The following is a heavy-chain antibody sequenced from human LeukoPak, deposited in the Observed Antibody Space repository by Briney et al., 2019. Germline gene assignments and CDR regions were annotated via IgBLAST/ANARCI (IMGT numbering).Heavy chain of an antibody. CDR2: IWYDGSNK. CDR1: GFTFSSYG. J-gene: IGHJ4*02. Sequence: GRSLRLSCAASGFTFSSYGMHWVRQAPGKGLEWVAVIWYDGSNKYYADSVKGRFTISRDNSKNTLYLQMNSLRAEDTAVYYCARVSRDYVWGSYRYPDYWGQGTLVTVSS. D-gene: IGHD3-16*02. V-gene: IGHV3-33*08. CDR3: ARVSRDYVWGSYRYPDY.